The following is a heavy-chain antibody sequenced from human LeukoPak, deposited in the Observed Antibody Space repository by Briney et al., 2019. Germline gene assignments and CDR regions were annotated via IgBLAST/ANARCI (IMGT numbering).Heavy chain of an antibody. V-gene: IGHV4-34*01. Sequence: PSETLSLTCAVYGGSFSGYYWSWIRQPPGKGLEWIGEINHSGSTNYNPSLKSRVTISVDTSKNQSSLKLSSVTAADTAVYYCAREGTVTTPPWYFDLWGRGTLVTVSS. J-gene: IGHJ2*01. CDR2: INHSGST. D-gene: IGHD4-17*01. CDR1: GGSFSGYY. CDR3: AREGTVTTPPWYFDL.